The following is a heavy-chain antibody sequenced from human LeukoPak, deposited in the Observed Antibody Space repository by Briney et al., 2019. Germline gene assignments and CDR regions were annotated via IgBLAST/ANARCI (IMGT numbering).Heavy chain of an antibody. CDR3: ARPVAGFRD. CDR2: INHSGST. J-gene: IGHJ4*02. CDR1: GGSFSGYY. Sequence: SETLSLTCAVYGGSFSGYYWSWIRQPPGKGLEWIGEINHSGSTNYNPSLKSRVTISVDTSKNLFSLKLSSVTAADTAVYYCARPVAGFRDWGQGTLVTVSS. V-gene: IGHV4-34*01. D-gene: IGHD6-19*01.